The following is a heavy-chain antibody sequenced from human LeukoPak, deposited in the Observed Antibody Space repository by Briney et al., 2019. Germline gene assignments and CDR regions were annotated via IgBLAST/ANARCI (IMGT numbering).Heavy chain of an antibody. CDR2: ISGSGGST. CDR3: AREGFETDPFRGYYYYYMDV. Sequence: GGSLRLSCAASGFTFSGYAMSWVRQAPGKGLEWVSAISGSGGSTYYADSVKGRFTISRDNSKNTLYLQMNSLRAEVTAVYYCAREGFETDPFRGYYYYYMDVWGKGTTVTVSS. V-gene: IGHV3-23*01. CDR1: GFTFSGYA. D-gene: IGHD3-10*01. J-gene: IGHJ6*03.